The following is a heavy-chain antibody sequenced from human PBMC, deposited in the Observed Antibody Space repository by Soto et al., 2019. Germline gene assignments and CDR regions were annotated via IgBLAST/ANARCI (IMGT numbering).Heavy chain of an antibody. CDR3: ARPFVVVTATSGLDY. D-gene: IGHD2-21*02. Sequence: QVQLVESGGGVVQPGRSLRLSCAASGFTFSSYAMHWVRQAPGKGLEWVAVISYDGSNKYYADSVKGRFTISRDNSKNTLCLQMNSLRAEVTAVYYCARPFVVVTATSGLDYWGQGTLVTVSS. J-gene: IGHJ4*02. V-gene: IGHV3-30-3*01. CDR1: GFTFSSYA. CDR2: ISYDGSNK.